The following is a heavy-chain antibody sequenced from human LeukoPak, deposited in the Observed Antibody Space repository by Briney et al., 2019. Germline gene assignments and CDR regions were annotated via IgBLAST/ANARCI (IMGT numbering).Heavy chain of an antibody. J-gene: IGHJ4*02. V-gene: IGHV3-48*03. Sequence: PGGSLRLSCAASGFTFSIYEMNWVRQAPGKGLEWVSYITSSGSTIYYADSVKGRFTISRDSAKNSLYLQMNSLRAEDTAIYYCARANYDSRAYTYYFDSWGQGTLVTVSS. CDR1: GFTFSIYE. CDR3: ARANYDSRAYTYYFDS. CDR2: ITSSGSTI. D-gene: IGHD3-22*01.